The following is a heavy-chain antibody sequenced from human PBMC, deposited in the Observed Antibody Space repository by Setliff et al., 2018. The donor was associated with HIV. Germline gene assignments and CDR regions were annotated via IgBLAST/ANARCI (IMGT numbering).Heavy chain of an antibody. CDR1: GYTFTSYG. V-gene: IGHV1-18*01. D-gene: IGHD3-3*01. Sequence: ASVKVSCKASGYTFTSYGISWVRQAPGQGLEWMGWINPNGEITNFAQKFQGRVTMTRDTSTTTVFMELSSLKFGDTAVYYCARAHYNFWSGYLDSWGQGTLVTVSS. CDR3: ARAHYNFWSGYLDS. CDR2: INPNGEIT. J-gene: IGHJ4*02.